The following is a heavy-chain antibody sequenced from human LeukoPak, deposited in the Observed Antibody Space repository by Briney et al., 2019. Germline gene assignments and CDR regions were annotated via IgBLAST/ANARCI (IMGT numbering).Heavy chain of an antibody. J-gene: IGHJ4*02. CDR3: AQNSGSHS. Sequence: GSLRLSCAVSGFTVSSNYMNWVRQAPGKGLEWVSVIYSGGSTYYADSVKGRFTISRDNSKNTLYLQMNSLRAEDTAVYYCAQNSGSHSWGQGTLVTVSS. CDR2: IYSGGST. V-gene: IGHV3-66*01. CDR1: GFTVSSNY. D-gene: IGHD1-26*01.